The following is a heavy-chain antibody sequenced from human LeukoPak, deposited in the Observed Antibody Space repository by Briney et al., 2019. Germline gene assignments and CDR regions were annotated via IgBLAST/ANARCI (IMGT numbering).Heavy chain of an antibody. CDR2: IYYSGST. J-gene: IGHJ2*01. D-gene: IGHD3-22*01. CDR1: GGSISSYY. V-gene: IGHV4-59*12. Sequence: SETLSLTCTVYGGSISSYYWSWLRQPPGKGLEWIGYIYYSGSTYYSPSLKSRVAISVDTSKNQFSLKLSSVTAADTAVYYCARENYYNSRGHTLRYFDLWGRGTLVTVSS. CDR3: ARENYYNSRGHTLRYFDL.